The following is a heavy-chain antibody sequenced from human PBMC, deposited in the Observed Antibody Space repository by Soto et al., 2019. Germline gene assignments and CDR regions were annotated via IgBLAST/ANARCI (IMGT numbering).Heavy chain of an antibody. D-gene: IGHD3-22*01. CDR3: ASVGGDSMTPFDY. CDR1: GFTFSRYG. V-gene: IGHV3-33*03. Sequence: QVQLVESGGSVVQPGRSLRLSCAASGFTFSRYGMHWVRQPPGKGLEWVAVIWYEGINKDYADSVKGRFTISRDNSKNRLYLQRSRLRVEDTAVYYGASVGGDSMTPFDYWGQGTVVTVSS. CDR2: IWYEGINK. J-gene: IGHJ4*02.